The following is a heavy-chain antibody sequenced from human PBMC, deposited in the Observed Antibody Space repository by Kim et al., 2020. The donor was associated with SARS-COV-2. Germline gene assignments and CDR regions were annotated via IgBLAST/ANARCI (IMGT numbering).Heavy chain of an antibody. CDR1: GGTFSSYA. D-gene: IGHD3-10*02. CDR3: ARGLFGESYYYYGMDV. Sequence: SVKVSCKASGGTFSSYAISWVRQAPGQGLEWMGRIIPILGIANYAQKFQGRVTITADKSTSTAYMELSSLRSEDTAVYYCARGLFGESYYYYGMDVWGQATTVTVSS. CDR2: IIPILGIA. J-gene: IGHJ6*02. V-gene: IGHV1-69*04.